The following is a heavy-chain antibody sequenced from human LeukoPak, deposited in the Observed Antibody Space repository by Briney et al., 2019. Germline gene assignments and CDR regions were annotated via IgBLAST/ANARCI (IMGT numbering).Heavy chain of an antibody. CDR2: INPNSGAT. D-gene: IGHD3-3*01. V-gene: IGHV1-2*02. CDR1: GYTFTGYY. CDR3: ARDRKGSTIFGLDY. J-gene: IGHJ4*02. Sequence: ASVKVSCKASGYTFTGYYMHWVRQAPGQGLEWMGWINPNSGATDYAQKFQGRVTMTRDTSISTAYMDLTRLRSDDTAVYYCARDRKGSTIFGLDYWSQGTLVTVSS.